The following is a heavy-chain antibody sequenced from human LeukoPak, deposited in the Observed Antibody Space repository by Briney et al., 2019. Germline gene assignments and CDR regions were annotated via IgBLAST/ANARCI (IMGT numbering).Heavy chain of an antibody. V-gene: IGHV3-7*01. D-gene: IGHD2-15*01. J-gene: IGHJ4*02. CDR2: IKPDGSDN. CDR3: ARVDCSGGSCADFDY. Sequence: GGSLRLSCAASGFTFRNYWMSWVRQAPGKGLEWVANIKPDGSDNYYVDSVKGRFTISRDNAKNSLYLQMNSLRAEDTAVYYCARVDCSGGSCADFDYWGQGTLVTVSS. CDR1: GFTFRNYW.